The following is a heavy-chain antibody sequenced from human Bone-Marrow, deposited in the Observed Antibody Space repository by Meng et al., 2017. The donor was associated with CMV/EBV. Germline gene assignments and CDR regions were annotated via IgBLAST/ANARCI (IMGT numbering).Heavy chain of an antibody. CDR3: ARGNGYYDFWSGYPVPFEY. V-gene: IGHV1-8*03. Sequence: WVRQATGQGLEWMGWMNPNSGNTGYAQKFQGRATITRNTSISTAYMELSSLRSEDTAVYYCARGNGYYDFWSGYPVPFEYWGQGTLVTVSS. D-gene: IGHD3-3*01. J-gene: IGHJ4*02. CDR2: MNPNSGNT.